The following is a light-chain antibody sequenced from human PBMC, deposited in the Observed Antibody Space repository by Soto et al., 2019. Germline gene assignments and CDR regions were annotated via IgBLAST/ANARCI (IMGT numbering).Light chain of an antibody. V-gene: IGLV2-8*01. CDR3: SSHAGNNILL. CDR2: EVT. CDR1: SSDVGGYNY. J-gene: IGLJ2*01. Sequence: QSALTQPPSASGSPGQSVTISCTGTSSDVGGYNYVSWYQQHPGKAPKLMIYEVTKRPSGVPDRFSGSKSGNTASLTVSGLQAEDEADYYCSSHAGNNILLFGGGTQLTVL.